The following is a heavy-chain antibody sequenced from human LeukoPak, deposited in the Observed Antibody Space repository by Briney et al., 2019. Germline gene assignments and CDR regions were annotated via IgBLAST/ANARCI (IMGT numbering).Heavy chain of an antibody. CDR3: AKDVGTYYYGSGSYYFDY. D-gene: IGHD3-10*01. Sequence: GGSLRLSCAASGFTFSSYAMSWVRQAPGKGLEWVSAISGSGGSTYYADSVKGRFTISRDNSKNTLYLQMNSLRAEGTAVYYCAKDVGTYYYGSGSYYFDYWGQGTLVTVSS. J-gene: IGHJ4*02. V-gene: IGHV3-23*01. CDR1: GFTFSSYA. CDR2: ISGSGGST.